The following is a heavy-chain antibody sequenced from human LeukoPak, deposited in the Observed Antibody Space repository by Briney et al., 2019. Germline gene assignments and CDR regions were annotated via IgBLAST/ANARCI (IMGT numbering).Heavy chain of an antibody. CDR3: ARDPRYSGYDFPDY. Sequence: RPGGSLRLSCAASGFTFDDYGMSWVRQAPGKGLEWVSGINWDGGSTGYADSVKGRFTISRDNAKNSLYLQMNSLRAEDTALYYCARDPRYSGYDFPDYWGQGTLVTVSS. V-gene: IGHV3-20*04. D-gene: IGHD5-12*01. CDR1: GFTFDDYG. CDR2: INWDGGST. J-gene: IGHJ4*02.